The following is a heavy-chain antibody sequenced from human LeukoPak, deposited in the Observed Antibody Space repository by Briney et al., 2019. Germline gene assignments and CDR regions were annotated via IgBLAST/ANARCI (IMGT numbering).Heavy chain of an antibody. CDR3: ARVGGSGSRKYYYGMDV. D-gene: IGHD3-10*01. J-gene: IGHJ6*02. CDR1: GFTFSSYS. V-gene: IGHV3-21*01. CDR2: INSSSSYI. Sequence: GGSLRLSCAASGFTFSSYSMNWVRQAPGKGLEWVSSINSSSSYIYYADSVKGRFTISRDNAKNSLYLQMNSLRAEDTAVYYCARVGGSGSRKYYYGMDVWGQGTTVTVSS.